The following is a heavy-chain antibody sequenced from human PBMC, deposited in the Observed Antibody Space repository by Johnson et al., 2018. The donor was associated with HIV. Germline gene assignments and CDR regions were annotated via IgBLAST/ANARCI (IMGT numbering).Heavy chain of an antibody. CDR3: AREPEGWAFDI. CDR1: GFTFSDHY. D-gene: IGHD1-26*01. Sequence: VQLVESGGGLVQPGGSLRLSCAASGFTFSDHYMDWVRQAPGKGLEWVGRSRNKANSYTTEYAASVKGRFTISRDDSKNSLYLQMNSLKTEDTAVYYCAREPEGWAFDIWGQGTMVTVS. J-gene: IGHJ3*02. CDR2: SRNKANSYTT. V-gene: IGHV3-72*01.